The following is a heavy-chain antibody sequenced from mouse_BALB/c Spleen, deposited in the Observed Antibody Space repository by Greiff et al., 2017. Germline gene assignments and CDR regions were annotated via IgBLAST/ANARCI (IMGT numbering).Heavy chain of an antibody. D-gene: IGHD1-1*01. V-gene: IGHV5-17*02. J-gene: IGHJ4*01. CDR2: ISSGSSTI. Sequence: EVQRVESGGGLVQPGGSRKLSCAASGFTFSSFGMHWVRQAPEKGLEWVAYISSGSSTIYYADTVKGRFTISRDNPKKTLFLQMTSLRSEDTAMYYCARRDYYGSSYLYAMDYWGQGTSVTVSS. CDR1: GFTFSSFG. CDR3: ARRDYYGSSYLYAMDY.